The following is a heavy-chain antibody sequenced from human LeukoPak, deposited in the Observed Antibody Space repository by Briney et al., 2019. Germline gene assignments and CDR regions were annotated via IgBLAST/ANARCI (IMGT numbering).Heavy chain of an antibody. CDR1: GYSISSGYY. CDR3: ARAARGYHY. CDR2: IIGSGDIT. J-gene: IGHJ4*02. D-gene: IGHD5-12*01. Sequence: ASETLSLTCAVSGYSISSGYYWGWVRQAPGKGLEWVSGIIGSGDITYYADSVKGRFTISRDNSKNTLYLQMSTLRADDTGVYYCARAARGYHYWGQGTLVTVSS. V-gene: IGHV3-23*01.